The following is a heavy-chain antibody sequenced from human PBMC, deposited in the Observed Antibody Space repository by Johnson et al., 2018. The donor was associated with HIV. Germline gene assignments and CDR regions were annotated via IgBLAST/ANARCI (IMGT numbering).Heavy chain of an antibody. D-gene: IGHD6-19*01. J-gene: IGHJ3*02. CDR1: GFNFRTYA. V-gene: IGHV3-30-3*02. Sequence: QVQLVESGGGVVQPGRSLRLSCAASGFNFRTYAMHWVRQAPGKGLEWVAVISYDGSNNYYADSVKGRFTISRDNSKNTLYLQMNGLRAEDPAVYYCAKSSVTDAFDIWGQGTMVTVSS. CDR3: AKSSVTDAFDI. CDR2: ISYDGSNN.